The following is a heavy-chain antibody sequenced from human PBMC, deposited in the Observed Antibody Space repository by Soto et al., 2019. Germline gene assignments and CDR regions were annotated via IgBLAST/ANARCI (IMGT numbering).Heavy chain of an antibody. D-gene: IGHD2-15*01. V-gene: IGHV3-73*02. CDR1: GFTFRGSA. CDR2: IRTKANSYAT. J-gene: IGHJ6*02. CDR3: TGSLLAYCSGGKCHTDYYYYGMDV. Sequence: EVQLVESGGGLVLPGESLKLSCAASGFTFRGSAMHWVRQASGKGLEWVGRIRTKANSYATAYAASVQGRFTISRDDSKSTAYLQMNSLKTADTAVYYCTGSLLAYCSGGKCHTDYYYYGMDVWGQGTAVTVSS.